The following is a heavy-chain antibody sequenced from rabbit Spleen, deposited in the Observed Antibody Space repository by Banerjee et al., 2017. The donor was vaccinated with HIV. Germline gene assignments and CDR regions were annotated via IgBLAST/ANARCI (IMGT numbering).Heavy chain of an antibody. CDR3: ARDLVVAIGWNFNL. CDR2: IDSGSSGFT. CDR1: GFSFSSSYY. D-gene: IGHD3-3*01. Sequence: QEQLEESGGDLVKPEGSLTLTCTASGFSFSSSYYMCWVRQAPGKGLEWIACIDSGSSGFTYFASWAKGRFIMSRTSSTKVTLQMTSLTAADTATYFCARDLVVAIGWNFNLWGQGTLVTVS. J-gene: IGHJ4*01. V-gene: IGHV1S45*01.